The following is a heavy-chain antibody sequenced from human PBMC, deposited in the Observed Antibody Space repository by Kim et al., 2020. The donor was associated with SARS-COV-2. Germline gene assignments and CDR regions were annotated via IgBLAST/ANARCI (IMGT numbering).Heavy chain of an antibody. CDR2: ISSSSSYI. V-gene: IGHV3-21*04. CDR1: GFTFSSYS. D-gene: IGHD6-19*01. CDR3: ARDLEGIAVAGFFDY. J-gene: IGHJ4*02. Sequence: GGSLRLSCAASGFTFSSYSMNWVRQAPGKGLEWVSSISSSSSYIYYADSVKGRFTISRDNAKNSLYLQMNSLRAEDTAVYYCARDLEGIAVAGFFDYWGQGTLVTVSS.